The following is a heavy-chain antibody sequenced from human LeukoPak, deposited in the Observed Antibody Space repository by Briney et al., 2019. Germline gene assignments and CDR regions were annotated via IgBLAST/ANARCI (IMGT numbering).Heavy chain of an antibody. D-gene: IGHD6-19*01. V-gene: IGHV3-7*01. J-gene: IGHJ4*02. CDR3: AKDRAVDARFADY. CDR1: GFTFSMYW. CDR2: IKQDGGEK. Sequence: PGGSLRLSCAASGFTFSMYWMSWVRQAPGKWLEWVANIKQDGGEKYYVDSVKGRCTISRDNAKNSLYLQMNSMRVEDTAVYYCAKDRAVDARFADYWGQGTLVTVSS.